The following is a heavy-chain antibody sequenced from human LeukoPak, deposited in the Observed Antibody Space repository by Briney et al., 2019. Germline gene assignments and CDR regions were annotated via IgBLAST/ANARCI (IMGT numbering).Heavy chain of an antibody. Sequence: GGSLRLSCAASGFTFSSYAMSWVRQAPGKGLEWVSVISASGGNTYYADSVKGRFTISRDNSKNTLYLQMNSLRAEDTAVYYCARSGIGATEIDYWGQGTLVTVSS. J-gene: IGHJ4*02. V-gene: IGHV3-23*01. CDR2: ISASGGNT. CDR1: GFTFSSYA. CDR3: ARSGIGATEIDY. D-gene: IGHD6-13*01.